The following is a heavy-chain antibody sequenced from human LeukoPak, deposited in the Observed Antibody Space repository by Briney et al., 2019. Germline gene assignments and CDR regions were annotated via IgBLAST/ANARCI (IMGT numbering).Heavy chain of an antibody. J-gene: IGHJ6*04. CDR3: ARENYYYYYGMDV. CDR1: GGTFSSYA. CDR2: IIPIFGTA. Sequence: VASVKVSCKASGGTFSSYAISWVRQAPGQGLEWMGGIIPIFGTANYAQKFQGRVTIIADKSTSTAYMELSSLRSEDTAVYYCARENYYYYYGMDVWGKGTTVTVSS. V-gene: IGHV1-69*06.